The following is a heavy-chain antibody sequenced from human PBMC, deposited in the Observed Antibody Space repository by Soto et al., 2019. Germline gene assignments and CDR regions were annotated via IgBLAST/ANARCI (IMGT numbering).Heavy chain of an antibody. Sequence: EVQLFESGGGFVQPGGSLRLSCAASGFTFSSYAMSWVRQAPGKGQEWVSSVSGSGSDTYYADSVKGRFTISRDNSKNTLYLQMDSLRAEDTAVYYCAKGPYIGSNGWFDPWGQGTLVTVAS. CDR3: AKGPYIGSNGWFDP. CDR2: VSGSGSDT. J-gene: IGHJ5*02. V-gene: IGHV3-23*01. D-gene: IGHD1-26*01. CDR1: GFTFSSYA.